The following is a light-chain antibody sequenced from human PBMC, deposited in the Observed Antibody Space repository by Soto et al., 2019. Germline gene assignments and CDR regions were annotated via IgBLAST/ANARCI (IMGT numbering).Light chain of an antibody. J-gene: IGKJ1*01. CDR3: QQYDTSPPS. CDR1: QSVGNRY. V-gene: IGKV3-20*01. Sequence: EIVLAQSPGTLSLSPGERATLSCRASQSVGNRYLAWHQQKPGQAPRLLVYGVSSRATGIPDRFSGSESETDFTLIISRLEPEDVAVYYCQQYDTSPPSFGLGIKVDLK. CDR2: GVS.